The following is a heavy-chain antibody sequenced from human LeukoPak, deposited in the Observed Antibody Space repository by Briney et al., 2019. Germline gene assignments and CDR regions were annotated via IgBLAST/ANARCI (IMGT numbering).Heavy chain of an antibody. D-gene: IGHD3-3*01. Sequence: PSETLSLTCTVSGYSISSGYYWGWIRQPPGKGLEWIGSIYHSGSTYYNPSLKSRLTISVDTSKNQFSLKLSSVTAADTAVYYCARSGTFWSGYRNWFDPWGQGTLVTVSS. CDR1: GYSISSGYY. CDR3: ARSGTFWSGYRNWFDP. CDR2: IYHSGST. V-gene: IGHV4-38-2*02. J-gene: IGHJ5*02.